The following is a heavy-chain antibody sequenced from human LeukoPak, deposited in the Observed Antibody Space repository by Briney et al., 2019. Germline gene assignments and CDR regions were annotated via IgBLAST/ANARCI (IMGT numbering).Heavy chain of an antibody. V-gene: IGHV1-69*05. Sequence: SVKVSCKASGGTFSSYAISWVRQAPGQGLEWMGGIIPIFGTANYAQKFQGRVTITTDESTSTAYMELSSLRSEGTAVYYCARVRIVVVPAANHYYYMDVWGKGTTVTVSS. D-gene: IGHD2-2*01. CDR3: ARVRIVVVPAANHYYYMDV. CDR1: GGTFSSYA. J-gene: IGHJ6*03. CDR2: IIPIFGTA.